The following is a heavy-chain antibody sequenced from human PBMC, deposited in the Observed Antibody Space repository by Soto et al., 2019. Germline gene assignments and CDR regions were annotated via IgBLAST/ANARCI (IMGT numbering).Heavy chain of an antibody. CDR3: ARNRLRQYYYGMDV. CDR2: IYPGDSDT. CDR1: GYSFANYW. V-gene: IGHV5-51*07. J-gene: IGHJ6*02. D-gene: IGHD3-10*01. Sequence: GESLKISCQGSGYSFANYWIAWVHQMPGKGLEWVGVIYPGDSDTRYSPSFRGQVTISADKSISHVYLQWSSLKASDTAMYYCARNRLRQYYYGMDVWGQGTTVTVSS.